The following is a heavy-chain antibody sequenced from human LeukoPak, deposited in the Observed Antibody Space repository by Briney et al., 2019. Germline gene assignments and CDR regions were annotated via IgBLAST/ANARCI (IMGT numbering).Heavy chain of an antibody. J-gene: IGHJ4*02. V-gene: IGHV3-23*01. Sequence: PGGSLRLSCAASGFTVSSNYMSWVRQAPGKGLEWVSAISGSGGSTYYADSVKGRFTISRDNSKNTLYLQMNSLRAEDTAVYYCAKLTARYYYDSSGYYPFDYWGQGTLVTVSS. CDR1: GFTVSSNY. CDR2: ISGSGGST. CDR3: AKLTARYYYDSSGYYPFDY. D-gene: IGHD3-22*01.